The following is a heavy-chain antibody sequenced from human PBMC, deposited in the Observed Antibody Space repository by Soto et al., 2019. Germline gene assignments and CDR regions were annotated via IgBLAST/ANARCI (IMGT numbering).Heavy chain of an antibody. V-gene: IGHV2-5*02. CDR3: AHLHSSGWYPSWYFDL. D-gene: IGHD6-19*01. CDR2: IYWDDDK. Sequence: QITLKESGPTLVEPTQTLTLTCTFSGFSLTTFGVGVGWIRQPPGKALEWLALIYWDDDKRYSPSLKSRLTITKDTSKNQVVLTMTNMDPVDTATYYCAHLHSSGWYPSWYFDLWGRGTLVTVSS. CDR1: GFSLTTFGVG. J-gene: IGHJ2*01.